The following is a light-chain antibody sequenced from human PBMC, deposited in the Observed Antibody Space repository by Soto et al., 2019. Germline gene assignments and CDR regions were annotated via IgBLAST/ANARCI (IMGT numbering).Light chain of an antibody. CDR2: DVS. CDR1: SSDVGGYSH. V-gene: IGLV2-11*01. J-gene: IGLJ1*01. CDR3: CSYAGSYYV. Sequence: QSVLTQPASVSGSPGQSIAISCTGTSSDVGGYSHVSWFQQHPGKAPKLMIYDVSKRPSGVPDRFSGSKPGNTASLTISGLQAEDEADYYCCSYAGSYYVFGTGTKVTVL.